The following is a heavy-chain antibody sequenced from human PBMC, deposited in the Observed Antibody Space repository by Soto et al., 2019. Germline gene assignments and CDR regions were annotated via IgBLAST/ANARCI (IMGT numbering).Heavy chain of an antibody. CDR3: ARGPSSIAAPFFDY. V-gene: IGHV3-30-3*01. Sequence: ESGGGVVQPGRSLRLSCAASGFTFSSYAMHWVRQAPGKGLEWVAVISYDGSNKYYADSVKGRFTISRDNSKNTLYLQLNSLTAEDTAVYYCARGPSSIAAPFFDYWVHGTLVTVSS. CDR2: ISYDGSNK. J-gene: IGHJ4*01. D-gene: IGHD6-6*01. CDR1: GFTFSSYA.